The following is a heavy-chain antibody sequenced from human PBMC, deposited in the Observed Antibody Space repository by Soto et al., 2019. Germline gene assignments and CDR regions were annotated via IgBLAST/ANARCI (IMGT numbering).Heavy chain of an antibody. CDR1: GASISGFY. V-gene: IGHV4-4*07. Sequence: QVQLQASGPGLVKPSETLSLTCTVSGASISGFYWSWIRKSAGKGLEWIGRIYATGTTDYNPSPKSRVMMSVDTSKKQFSLKLRSVTAEDTAVYYCVRDGTKTLRDWFDPWGQGISVTVSS. D-gene: IGHD1-1*01. CDR3: VRDGTKTLRDWFDP. CDR2: IYATGTT. J-gene: IGHJ5*02.